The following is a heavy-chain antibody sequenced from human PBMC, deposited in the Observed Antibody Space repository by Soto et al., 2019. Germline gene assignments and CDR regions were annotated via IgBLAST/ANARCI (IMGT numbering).Heavy chain of an antibody. CDR2: IYHSGTT. CDR1: GDSITGSY. V-gene: IGHV4-59*01. CDR3: ARDMPYAAGSLAGCDY. D-gene: IGHD1-26*01. J-gene: IGHJ4*02. Sequence: ASETLSLTCTVSGDSITGSYWSWIRQPPGKTLEWIGYIYHSGTTTYNPSLKSRVSISVDTSKNQFSLRLTSVIAADTAVYYCARDMPYAAGSLAGCDYWGQGILVPVSS.